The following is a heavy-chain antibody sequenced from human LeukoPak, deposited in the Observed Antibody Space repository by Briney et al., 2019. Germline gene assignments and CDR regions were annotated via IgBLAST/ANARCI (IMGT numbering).Heavy chain of an antibody. CDR3: ARSNCGGDCPLDY. V-gene: IGHV3-53*01. CDR1: GFTVSSNY. J-gene: IGHJ4*02. CDR2: IYSGGST. D-gene: IGHD2-21*02. Sequence: GGSLRLSCAASGFTVSSNYMSWVRQAPGKGLEWVSVIYSGGSTYYADSVKGRFTISRDNSKNTLYLQMNSLRAEDTAVYYCARSNCGGDCPLDYWGQGTLVTVSS.